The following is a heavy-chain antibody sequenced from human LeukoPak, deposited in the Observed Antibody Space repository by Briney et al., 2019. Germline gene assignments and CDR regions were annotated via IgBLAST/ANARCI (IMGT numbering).Heavy chain of an antibody. CDR2: IYYSGST. J-gene: IGHJ5*02. CDR3: ASRHPLGWFDP. V-gene: IGHV4-31*03. CDR1: GGSISSGGYY. Sequence: SETLSLTCTVSGGSISSGGYYWSWIRQHPGKGLEWIGYIYYSGSTYYNPYLKSRVTISVDTSKNQFSLKLSSVTAADTAVYYCASRHPLGWFDPWGQGTLVTVSS. D-gene: IGHD3-3*02.